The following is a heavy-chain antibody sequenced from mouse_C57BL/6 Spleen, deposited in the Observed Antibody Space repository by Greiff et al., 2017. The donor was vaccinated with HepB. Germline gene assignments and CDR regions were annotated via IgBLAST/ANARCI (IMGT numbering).Heavy chain of an antibody. CDR1: GYTFTSYT. CDR3: AKLTTVVATDYAMDY. CDR2: INPSSGYT. D-gene: IGHD1-1*01. Sequence: VQLKQSGAELARPGASVKMSCKASGYTFTSYTMHWVKQRPGQGLEWIGYINPSSGYTKYNQKFKDKATLTADKSSSTAYMQLSSLTSEDSAVYYCAKLTTVVATDYAMDYWGQGTSVTVSS. V-gene: IGHV1-4*01. J-gene: IGHJ4*01.